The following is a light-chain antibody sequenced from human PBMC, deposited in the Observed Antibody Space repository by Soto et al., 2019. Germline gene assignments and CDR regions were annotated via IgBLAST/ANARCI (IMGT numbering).Light chain of an antibody. Sequence: QSVLTQPPSASGTPGQRVTISCPGSSSNVGRNTVNWYQQLPGTAPKLLIYSNNQRPSGVPDRFSGSKSGTSASLAISGLQSEDEADYYCAAWDDSLNAVVFGGGTKLTVL. CDR2: SNN. CDR1: SSNVGRNT. CDR3: AAWDDSLNAVV. J-gene: IGLJ2*01. V-gene: IGLV1-44*01.